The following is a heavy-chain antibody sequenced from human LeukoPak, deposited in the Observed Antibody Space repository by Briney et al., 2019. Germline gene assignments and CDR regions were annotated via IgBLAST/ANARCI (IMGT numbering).Heavy chain of an antibody. J-gene: IGHJ4*02. CDR3: AKGRDSSGRSSDS. V-gene: IGHV3-23*01. CDR1: GFTFSHYS. Sequence: GGSLRLSCAASGFTFSHYSMHWVRQAPGKGLEWVASITDSGESTFYADSVKGRFTISRDNSKNTLFLQMNSLRAEDTALFYCAKGRDSSGRSSDSWGQGTLVTVSS. D-gene: IGHD3-22*01. CDR2: ITDSGEST.